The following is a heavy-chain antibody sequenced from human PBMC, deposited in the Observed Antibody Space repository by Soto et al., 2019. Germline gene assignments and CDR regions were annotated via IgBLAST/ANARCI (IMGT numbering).Heavy chain of an antibody. J-gene: IGHJ4*02. CDR1: GGSISSGDYY. CDR3: ASSNLAYCGGDCYAD. Sequence: SETLSLTCTVSGGSISSGDYYWSWIRQPPGKGLEWIGYIYYSGSTYYNPSLKSRVTISVDTSKNQFSLKLSSVTAADTAAYYCASSNLAYCGGDCYADWGQGTLVTVSS. D-gene: IGHD2-21*02. V-gene: IGHV4-30-4*01. CDR2: IYYSGST.